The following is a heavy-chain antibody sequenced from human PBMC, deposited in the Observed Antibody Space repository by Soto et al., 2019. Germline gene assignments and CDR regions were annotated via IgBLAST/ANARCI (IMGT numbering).Heavy chain of an antibody. J-gene: IGHJ4*02. CDR3: ATGIVVVTARKFDY. CDR2: FDPEDGET. CDR1: GYTLTELS. D-gene: IGHD2-21*02. V-gene: IGHV1-24*01. Sequence: ASVKVSCKVSGYTLTELSMHWVRQAPGKGLEWMGGFDPEDGETIYAQKFQGRVTMTEDTSTDTAYMELSSLRSEDTAVYYCATGIVVVTARKFDYWGQGTLVTVSS.